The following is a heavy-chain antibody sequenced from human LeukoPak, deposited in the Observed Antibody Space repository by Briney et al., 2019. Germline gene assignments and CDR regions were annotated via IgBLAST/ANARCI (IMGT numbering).Heavy chain of an antibody. CDR2: ISAYNGNT. J-gene: IGHJ4*02. CDR1: GYTFTSYG. CDR3: ARDLGYSYGYWYFDY. Sequence: ASVKVSCRASGYTFTSYGISWVRQAPGQGLEWMGWISAYNGNTNYAQKLQGRVTMTTDTSTSTAYMELRSLRSDDTAVYYCARDLGYSYGYWYFDYWGQGTLVTVSS. D-gene: IGHD5-18*01. V-gene: IGHV1-18*04.